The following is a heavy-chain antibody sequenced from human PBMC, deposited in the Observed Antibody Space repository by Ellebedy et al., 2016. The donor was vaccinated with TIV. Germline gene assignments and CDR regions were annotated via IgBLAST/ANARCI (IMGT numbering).Heavy chain of an antibody. V-gene: IGHV4-39*01. D-gene: IGHD3-10*01. CDR2: FYDCGNT. CDR1: GGSISSSHYY. J-gene: IGHJ4*02. Sequence: MPSETLSLTCTVSGGSISSSHYYWGWLRQPPGKGLAWIGSFYDCGNTYFNPSLKSRVTIAVDTSKNQFSLNLSSVTAADTAVYYCAAPHPTFAFGSADFRDGDYWGRGTLVTVSS. CDR3: AAPHPTFAFGSADFRDGDY.